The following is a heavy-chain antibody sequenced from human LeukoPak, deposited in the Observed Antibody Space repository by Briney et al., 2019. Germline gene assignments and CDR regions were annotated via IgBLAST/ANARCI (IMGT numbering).Heavy chain of an antibody. CDR2: IYHSGST. CDR3: ARGSGSYWGAYYFDY. CDR1: GYSISSGYY. Sequence: SETLSLTCTVSGYSISSGYYWGWIRQPPGKGLEWIGGIYHSGSTYYNPSLKSRVTISVDTSKNQFSLKLSSVTAADTAVYYCARGSGSYWGAYYFDYWGQGTQVTVSS. V-gene: IGHV4-38-2*02. D-gene: IGHD1-26*01. J-gene: IGHJ4*02.